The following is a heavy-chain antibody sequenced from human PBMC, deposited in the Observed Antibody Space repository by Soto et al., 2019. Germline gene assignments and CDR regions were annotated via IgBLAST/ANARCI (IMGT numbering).Heavy chain of an antibody. D-gene: IGHD3-22*01. V-gene: IGHV3-73*02. CDR2: IRSKANSYAT. CDR1: GFTFSGSA. CDR3: TRRYFYDSSGYYMDDY. J-gene: IGHJ4*02. Sequence: EVQLVESGGGLVQPGGSLKLSCAASGFTFSGSAMHWVRQASGKGLQWVGRIRSKANSYATSYDASVKGRFTISRDDSKNTAYLQMNSLRTEDTAVYYCTRRYFYDSSGYYMDDYWGQGTLVTVSS.